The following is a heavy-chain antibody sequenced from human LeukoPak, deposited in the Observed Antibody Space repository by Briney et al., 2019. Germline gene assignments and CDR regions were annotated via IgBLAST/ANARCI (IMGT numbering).Heavy chain of an antibody. Sequence: GGSLRLSCAASGFTFSNYAMSWVRQAPGKGPEWVSFIIGGGGATYYADSVRGRFTISRDNSKNTLYLQIDTLRAEDTALYYCAKGGGTSSSYYMDVWGKGTPVTVSS. V-gene: IGHV3-23*01. J-gene: IGHJ6*03. D-gene: IGHD6-25*01. CDR2: IIGGGGAT. CDR3: AKGGGTSSSYYMDV. CDR1: GFTFSNYA.